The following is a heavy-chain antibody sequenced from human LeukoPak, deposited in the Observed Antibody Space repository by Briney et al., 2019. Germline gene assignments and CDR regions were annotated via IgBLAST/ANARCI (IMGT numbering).Heavy chain of an antibody. J-gene: IGHJ4*02. D-gene: IGHD1-26*01. CDR3: ARDRTVGATNGDYFDY. CDR2: IYTSGGT. Sequence: SETLSLTCTVSGGSISSYYWSWIRQPAGKGLEWIGRIYTSGGTNYNPSLKSRVTISVDKSKNQFSLKLSSVTAADTAVHYCARDRTVGATNGDYFDYWGQGTLVTVSS. CDR1: GGSISSYY. V-gene: IGHV4-4*07.